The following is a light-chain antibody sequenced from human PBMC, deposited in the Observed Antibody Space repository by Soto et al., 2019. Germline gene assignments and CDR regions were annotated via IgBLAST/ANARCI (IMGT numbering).Light chain of an antibody. Sequence: QSALTQPASVSGSPGQSITISCTGTSSDVGGYNYVSWYQHHPGKAPKLIIYDVTNRPSGVSNPFSGSKSGNTASLTISGLXXXXXXDYYCSSYTTSNTRQIVFGTGTKLTVL. CDR1: SSDVGGYNY. V-gene: IGLV2-14*03. CDR3: SSYTTSNTRQIV. CDR2: DVT. J-gene: IGLJ1*01.